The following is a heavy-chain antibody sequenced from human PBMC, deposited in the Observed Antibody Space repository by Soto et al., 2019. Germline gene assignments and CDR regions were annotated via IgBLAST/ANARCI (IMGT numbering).Heavy chain of an antibody. J-gene: IGHJ4*02. V-gene: IGHV3-23*01. CDR2: ISGSGSST. D-gene: IGHD3-10*01. Sequence: PGGSLRLSCAASGFTFYSYAMSWARQAPGKGLEWVSAISGSGSSTYYADSVKGRFTISRDSSKNTLYLQIDSLRADDTAVYYCAKHPSGSMAAYFDYWGQGTLVTVSS. CDR3: AKHPSGSMAAYFDY. CDR1: GFTFYSYA.